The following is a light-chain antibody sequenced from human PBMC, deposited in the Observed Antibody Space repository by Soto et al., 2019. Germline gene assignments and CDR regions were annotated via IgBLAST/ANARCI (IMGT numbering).Light chain of an antibody. CDR3: QHYGTSLYT. CDR1: QIISSTY. CDR2: GAS. Sequence: DIVLTQSPGTLSLSPGERATLSCRASQIISSTYLGWYQQKPGQAPRRLIYGASSRATGSPDRFSGSGSGTDFTLTISRLEPEDFAVYYCQHYGTSLYTFGQGTKLEIK. V-gene: IGKV3-20*01. J-gene: IGKJ2*01.